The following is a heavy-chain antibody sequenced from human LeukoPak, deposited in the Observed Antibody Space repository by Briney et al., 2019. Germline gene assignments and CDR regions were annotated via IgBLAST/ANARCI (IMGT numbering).Heavy chain of an antibody. J-gene: IGHJ4*02. CDR1: GYTFTAYY. D-gene: IGHD6-19*01. CDR3: AREVSGWYSGYDY. Sequence: ASVKVSCKASGYTFTAYYIHWVRQAPGQGLEWMGWISAYNGNTNYAQKLQGRVTMTTDTSTSTAYMELRSLRSDDTAVYYCAREVSGWYSGYDYWGQGTLVTVSS. CDR2: ISAYNGNT. V-gene: IGHV1-18*04.